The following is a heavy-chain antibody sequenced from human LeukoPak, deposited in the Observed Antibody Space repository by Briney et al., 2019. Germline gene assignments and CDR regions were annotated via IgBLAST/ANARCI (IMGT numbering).Heavy chain of an antibody. J-gene: IGHJ4*02. CDR3: AKGLAVAQYYFDY. D-gene: IGHD6-19*01. CDR2: ITWNSGNI. V-gene: IGHV3-9*01. Sequence: DRSLRLSCAASGFTFNNYVMHWVRQAPGKGLEWVSSITWNSGNIGYADSVKGRFTISRDNAKNSLYLQMNSLRAEDTALYYCAKGLAVAQYYFDYWGQGTLVTVSS. CDR1: GFTFNNYV.